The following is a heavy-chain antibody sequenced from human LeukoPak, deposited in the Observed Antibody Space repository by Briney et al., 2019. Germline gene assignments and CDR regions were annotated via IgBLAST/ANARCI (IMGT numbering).Heavy chain of an antibody. J-gene: IGHJ4*02. CDR3: ATLRGSSSAVFDY. V-gene: IGHV4-59*08. Sequence: SETLSLTCTVSGGSISSDYWSWIRQPPGKGLEWIGYIHYSGRTNYNPSLKSRITISVDTSKTQFFLKLSSVTAADTAVYYCATLRGSSSAVFDYWGQGTLVTVSS. CDR1: GGSISSDY. D-gene: IGHD2-2*01. CDR2: IHYSGRT.